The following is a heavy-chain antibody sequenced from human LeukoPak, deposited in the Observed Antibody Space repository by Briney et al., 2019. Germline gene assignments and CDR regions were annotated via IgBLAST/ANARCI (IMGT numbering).Heavy chain of an antibody. CDR2: ISGSGGST. J-gene: IGHJ6*03. D-gene: IGHD6-13*01. CDR1: GFTFSSYA. Sequence: GGSLRLSCAASGFTFSSYAMSWVRQAPGKGLEWVSAISGSGGSTYYADSVKGRFTISRDNSKNTLYLQMHSLRAEDTAVYYCAKDHSSWEYYYYYYMDVWGKGTTVTVSS. CDR3: AKDHSSWEYYYYYYMDV. V-gene: IGHV3-23*01.